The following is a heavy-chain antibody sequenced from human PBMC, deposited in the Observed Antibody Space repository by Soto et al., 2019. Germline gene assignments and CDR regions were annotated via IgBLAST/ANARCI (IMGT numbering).Heavy chain of an antibody. Sequence: QVQLQESGPGLVKPSETLSLTCTVSGGSISSYYWCWIRQPPGKGLEWIGYIPYSGSTNYTPSLKRRVTISVDTSKNQFSRKLSSVTAADTAVYYCAGVVGATMEGCMDVCGQGTTVTVSS. CDR3: AGVVGATMEGCMDV. J-gene: IGHJ6*02. CDR2: IPYSGST. CDR1: GGSISSYY. V-gene: IGHV4-59*01. D-gene: IGHD1-26*01.